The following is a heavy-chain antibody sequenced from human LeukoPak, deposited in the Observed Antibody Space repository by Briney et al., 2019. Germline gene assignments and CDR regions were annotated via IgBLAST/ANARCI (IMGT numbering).Heavy chain of an antibody. CDR1: GYTFTGYY. Sequence: ASVKVSCKASGYTFTGYYIDWVRQAPGQGLEWMGWINPNSGGTNYAQEFHGRVTMTRDTSMSTAYMELSELKSDDTAVYYCSRDSGYCSGGSCWCFDFWGQGTLVTVSA. CDR3: SRDSGYCSGGSCWCFDF. V-gene: IGHV1-2*02. D-gene: IGHD2-15*01. CDR2: INPNSGGT. J-gene: IGHJ4*02.